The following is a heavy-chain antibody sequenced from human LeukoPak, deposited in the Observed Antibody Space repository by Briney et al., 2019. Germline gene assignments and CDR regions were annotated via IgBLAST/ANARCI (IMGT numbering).Heavy chain of an antibody. D-gene: IGHD5-12*01. J-gene: IGHJ3*02. V-gene: IGHV3-7*01. CDR2: INQDGTEK. CDR3: ARYARATTRTAFDI. Sequence: PGGSLRLSCAASGFTFTTYWMSWVRQLPGKGLEWVANINQDGTEKYYVDSVKGRFTISRDNAKNSLDLQMNSLRAEDTAVYYCARYARATTRTAFDIWGRGTMVTVSS. CDR1: GFTFTTYW.